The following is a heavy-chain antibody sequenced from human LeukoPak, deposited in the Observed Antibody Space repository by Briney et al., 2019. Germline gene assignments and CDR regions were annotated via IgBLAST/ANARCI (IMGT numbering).Heavy chain of an antibody. V-gene: IGHV3-11*01. CDR1: GFTFSDYY. CDR2: ISSSGSTI. J-gene: IGHJ4*02. CDR3: ARSYGDNRTSLCD. Sequence: GGSLRLSCAASGFTFSDYYMSWIRQAPGKGLEWVSYISSSGSTIYYADSVRGRFTISRDNAKNSLYLQMNSLRAEDTAVYYCARSYGDNRTSLCDWGGGTLVTVSS. D-gene: IGHD4-17*01.